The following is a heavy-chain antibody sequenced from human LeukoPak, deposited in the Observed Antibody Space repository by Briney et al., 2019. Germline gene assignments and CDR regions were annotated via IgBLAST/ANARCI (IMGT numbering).Heavy chain of an antibody. CDR1: GFTVSSNY. J-gene: IGHJ2*01. CDR3: ARDRQFGDFYWYFDL. Sequence: GGSLRLSCAASGFTVSSNYMSWVRQAPGEGLEWVSVIYSGGNTYYADSVKGRFTISRDSSRNTVFLHMNTLRAEDTAVYYCARDRQFGDFYWYFDLWGRGTLVTVSS. D-gene: IGHD4-17*01. V-gene: IGHV3-53*01. CDR2: IYSGGNT.